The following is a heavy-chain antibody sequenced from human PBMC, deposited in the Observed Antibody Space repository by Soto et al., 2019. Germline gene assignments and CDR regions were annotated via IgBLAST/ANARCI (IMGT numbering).Heavy chain of an antibody. CDR1: GASISSTYW. CDR2: IYHTGTT. CDR3: ARVLCGRLAWFDP. V-gene: IGHV4-4*02. D-gene: IGHD1-26*01. Sequence: SETLSLTCFVSGASISSTYWWSWVRQTPGKRLEWIGQIYHTGTTSYNPSLKNRVTISLDTSNNQFSLRLTSMTAADTAVYYCARVLCGRLAWFDPWGQGILVTVSS. J-gene: IGHJ5*02.